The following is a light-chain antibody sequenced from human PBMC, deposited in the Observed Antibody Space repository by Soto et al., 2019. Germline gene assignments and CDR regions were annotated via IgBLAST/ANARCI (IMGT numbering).Light chain of an antibody. Sequence: DIQMTQSPSTLSGSVGDRFTITCRASQTISSWLAWYQQKPGKAPKLLIYKASTLKSGVPSRFSGSGSGTDFTLTITSLETEDFAVYYCQRRSNDWSPITFGRGTRLEIK. CDR2: KAS. CDR1: QTISSW. J-gene: IGKJ5*01. CDR3: QRRSNDWSPIT. V-gene: IGKV1-5*03.